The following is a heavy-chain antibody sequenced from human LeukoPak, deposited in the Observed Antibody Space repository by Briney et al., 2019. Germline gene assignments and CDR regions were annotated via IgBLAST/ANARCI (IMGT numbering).Heavy chain of an antibody. J-gene: IGHJ6*03. CDR2: ISSSGSTI. Sequence: PGGSLRLSCAASGFTFSDYYMSWIRQAPGKGLEWVSYISSSGSTIYYADSVKGRFTISRDNAKNSLYLQMNSLRAEDTAVYYCAKALSPLLWFGELLYLVEDSDYMDVWGKGTTVTVSS. D-gene: IGHD3-10*01. CDR3: AKALSPLLWFGELLYLVEDSDYMDV. V-gene: IGHV3-11*04. CDR1: GFTFSDYY.